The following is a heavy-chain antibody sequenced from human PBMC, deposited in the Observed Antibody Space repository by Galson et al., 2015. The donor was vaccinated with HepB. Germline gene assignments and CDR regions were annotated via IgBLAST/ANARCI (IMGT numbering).Heavy chain of an antibody. Sequence: SLRLSCAASGFTLSNYAMSWVRQAPGKGLEWVSGISGGGATYSADSVKGRFAISRDNSRNTLYLQMNSLRADDTGIYFCAKCKTGTHYDVFEIWGQGTMVTVSS. J-gene: IGHJ3*02. V-gene: IGHV3-23*01. CDR2: ISGGGAT. CDR3: AKCKTGTHYDVFEI. D-gene: IGHD1-26*01. CDR1: GFTLSNYA.